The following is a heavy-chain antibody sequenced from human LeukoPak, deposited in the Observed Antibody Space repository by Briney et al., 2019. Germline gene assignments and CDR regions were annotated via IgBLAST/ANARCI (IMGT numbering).Heavy chain of an antibody. D-gene: IGHD6-13*01. CDR3: ARDRYSSSWYVPFDP. V-gene: IGHV4-59*01. Sequence: PSETLSLTCTVSGGSLSSYFWSWIRPPPGKGLEWVGYIFYSGSTNYNPSLKSRVTISVDTSKNQFSLKLSSVTAADTAVYYGARDRYSSSWYVPFDPWGQGTLVAVSS. CDR1: GGSLSSYF. CDR2: IFYSGST. J-gene: IGHJ5*02.